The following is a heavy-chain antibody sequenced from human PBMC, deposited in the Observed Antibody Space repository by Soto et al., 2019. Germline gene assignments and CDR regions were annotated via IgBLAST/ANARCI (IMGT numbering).Heavy chain of an antibody. D-gene: IGHD3-16*01. V-gene: IGHV3-64*01. CDR2: ISSNGGST. Sequence: EVQLVESGGGLVQPGGSLRLSCAASGFTFSSYAMHWVRQAPGKGLEYVSAISSNGGSTYYANSVKGRFTISRDNSKNSLYLQRGGRRAGGMGVHYWGGAGGGGYGFDYWGQGTLVTVSS. CDR3: GGAGGGGYGFDY. J-gene: IGHJ4*02. CDR1: GFTFSSYA.